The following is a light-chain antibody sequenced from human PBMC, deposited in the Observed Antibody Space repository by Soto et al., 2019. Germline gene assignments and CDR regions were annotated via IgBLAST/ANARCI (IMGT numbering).Light chain of an antibody. J-gene: IGKJ3*01. V-gene: IGKV1-39*01. CDR3: QQRYSSPLT. CDR2: GAS. CDR1: QYISSY. Sequence: DIQMTQSPSSLSASVGDRVTITCRASQYISSYVKWYQQKPGKAPKFLIYGASDLQRGVPSRFSGSGSGTDFTLTINSLQPEDFATYNCQQRYSSPLTFGPGTKLDIK.